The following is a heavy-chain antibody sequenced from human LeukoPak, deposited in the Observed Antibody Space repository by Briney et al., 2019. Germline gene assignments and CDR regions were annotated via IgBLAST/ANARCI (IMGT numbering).Heavy chain of an antibody. Sequence: SETLSLTCTVSGGSISSYYWSWIRQPPGKGLEWIGYIYYSGSTNYNPSLKSRVTISVDTSKNQFSLKLSSVTAADTAVYYCARGAAVAGTKPEYFDYWGQGTLVTVSS. CDR3: ARGAAVAGTKPEYFDY. CDR2: IYYSGST. V-gene: IGHV4-59*01. D-gene: IGHD6-19*01. CDR1: GGSISSYY. J-gene: IGHJ4*02.